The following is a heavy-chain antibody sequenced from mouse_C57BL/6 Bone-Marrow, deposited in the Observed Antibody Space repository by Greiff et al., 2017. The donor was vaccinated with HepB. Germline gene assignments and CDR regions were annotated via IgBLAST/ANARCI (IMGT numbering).Heavy chain of an antibody. D-gene: IGHD2-4*01. CDR1: GYTFTDYY. V-gene: IGHV1-77*01. CDR3: TYDYDPWFAY. Sequence: VKLVESGAELVKPGASVKISCKASGYTFTDYYINWVKQRPGQGLEWIGKIGPGSGSTYYNEKFKGKATLTADKSSSTAYVQLSSLTSEDSAVYFCTYDYDPWFAYWGQGTLVTVSA. J-gene: IGHJ3*01. CDR2: IGPGSGST.